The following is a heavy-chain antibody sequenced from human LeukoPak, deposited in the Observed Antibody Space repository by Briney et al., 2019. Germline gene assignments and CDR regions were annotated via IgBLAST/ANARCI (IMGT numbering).Heavy chain of an antibody. CDR1: GFTFDDYT. CDR3: ATAADGDQYYFDY. V-gene: IGHV3-43*01. CDR2: ISWDGGST. Sequence: PGGSLGLSCAASGFTFDDYTMHWVRQAPGKGLEWVSLISWDGGSTYYADSVKGRFTISRDNSKNSLYLQMNSLRTEDTALYYCATAADGDQYYFDYWGQGTLVTVSS. D-gene: IGHD4-17*01. J-gene: IGHJ4*02.